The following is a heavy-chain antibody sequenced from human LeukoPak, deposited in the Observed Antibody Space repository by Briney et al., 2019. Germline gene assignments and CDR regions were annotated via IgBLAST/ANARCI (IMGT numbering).Heavy chain of an antibody. CDR3: AKERIVVVPAALDY. CDR2: ISYDGSNK. CDR1: GLTFSSYG. Sequence: GGSLRLSCAASGLTFSSYGMHWVRQAPGKGLEWVAVISYDGSNKYYADSVKGRFTISRDNSKNTLYLQMNSLRAEDTAVYYCAKERIVVVPAALDYWGQGTLVTVSS. V-gene: IGHV3-30*18. J-gene: IGHJ4*02. D-gene: IGHD2-2*01.